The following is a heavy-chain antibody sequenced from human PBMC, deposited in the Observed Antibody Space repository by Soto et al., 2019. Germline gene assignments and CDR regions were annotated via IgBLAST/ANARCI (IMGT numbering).Heavy chain of an antibody. CDR3: ARDHEYGMDV. CDR2: IYYSGST. J-gene: IGHJ6*02. CDR1: GGSISSYY. V-gene: IGHV4-59*01. Sequence: SETLSLTCTVSGGSISSYYWSWIRQPPGRGLEWIGYIYYSGSTNYNPSLKSRVTISVDTSKNQFSLKLSSVTAADTAVYYCARDHEYGMDVWGQGTTVTVSS.